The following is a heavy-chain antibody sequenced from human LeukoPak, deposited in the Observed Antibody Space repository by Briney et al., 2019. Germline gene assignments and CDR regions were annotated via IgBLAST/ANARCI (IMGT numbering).Heavy chain of an antibody. Sequence: PSETLSLTCTVSGGSISSYYWSWIRQPPGKGLEWIGYIYYSGSTNYNPSLKSRVTISVDTSKNQFSLKLSSVTAADTAVYYCARLLGITYYFDYWGQGTLVTVSS. D-gene: IGHD1-14*01. J-gene: IGHJ4*02. CDR2: IYYSGST. V-gene: IGHV4-59*08. CDR3: ARLLGITYYFDY. CDR1: GGSISSYY.